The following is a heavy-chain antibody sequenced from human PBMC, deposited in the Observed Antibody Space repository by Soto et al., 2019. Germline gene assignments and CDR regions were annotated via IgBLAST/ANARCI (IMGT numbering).Heavy chain of an antibody. V-gene: IGHV1-3*01. D-gene: IGHD3-9*01. CDR1: GYTFTSYA. CDR2: INAGNGNT. J-gene: IGHJ1*01. CDR3: ARVGFYFDWFDLTPLSD. Sequence: ASVKVSCKASGYTFTSYAMHWVRQAPGQRLEWMGWINAGNGNTKYSQKFQGRVTITRDTSASTAYMELSSLRSEDTAVYYCARVGFYFDWFDLTPLSDCGQDALVPISA.